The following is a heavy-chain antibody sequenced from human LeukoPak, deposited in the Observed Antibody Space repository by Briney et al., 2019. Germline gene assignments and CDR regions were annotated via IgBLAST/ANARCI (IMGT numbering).Heavy chain of an antibody. D-gene: IGHD3-10*01. J-gene: IGHJ4*02. CDR2: IVVGSGNT. V-gene: IGHV1-58*01. CDR1: GFTFTSSA. CDR3: AAGWLEEGLGY. Sequence: GTSVKVSCKASGFTFTSSAVQWVRQARGQRLEWIGWIVVGSGNTNYAQKFQERVTITRDMSTSTAYMELSSLRSEDTAVYYCAAGWLEEGLGYWGQGILVTVSS.